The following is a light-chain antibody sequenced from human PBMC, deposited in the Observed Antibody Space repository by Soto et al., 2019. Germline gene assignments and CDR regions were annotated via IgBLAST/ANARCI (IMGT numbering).Light chain of an antibody. V-gene: IGKV3-15*01. CDR2: AAS. CDR1: QNIGNN. Sequence: EIVMTQSPATLSVSPGERVTLSCKAGQNIGNNLGWYQQKPGQTPRLLIYAASTRATGIPARFSGTASGTEFTLTMSSLQSEDTAVYYCQQYNYWPSFGQGTKVEIK. J-gene: IGKJ1*01. CDR3: QQYNYWPS.